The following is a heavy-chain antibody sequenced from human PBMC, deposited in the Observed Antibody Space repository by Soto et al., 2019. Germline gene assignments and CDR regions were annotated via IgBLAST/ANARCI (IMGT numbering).Heavy chain of an antibody. CDR3: AREPNYFDY. Sequence: VASVKVSCKASGGTFSSYGISWVRQAPGQGLEWMGWISAHNGNKKYAQKLQGRVTMTTDTSTSTAYMELRSLRSDDTAVYYCAREPNYFDYWGQGTLVTVSS. V-gene: IGHV1-18*01. CDR1: GGTFSSYG. J-gene: IGHJ4*02. CDR2: ISAHNGNK.